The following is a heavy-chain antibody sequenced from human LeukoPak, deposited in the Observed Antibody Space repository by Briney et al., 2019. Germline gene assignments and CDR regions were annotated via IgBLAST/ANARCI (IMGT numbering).Heavy chain of an antibody. V-gene: IGHV5-51*01. D-gene: IGHD3-3*01. CDR2: IYPSDSDT. CDR3: ARLSGAVFDY. Sequence: GESLKISRKGSGYRLTTQWNGWGPQMPGKGVGWVGIIYPSDSDTRYSPSFQGQVTISADKSISTAFLQWSSLKASDTAMYYCARLSGAVFDYWGQGTLVSVPS. J-gene: IGHJ4*02. CDR1: GYRLTTQW.